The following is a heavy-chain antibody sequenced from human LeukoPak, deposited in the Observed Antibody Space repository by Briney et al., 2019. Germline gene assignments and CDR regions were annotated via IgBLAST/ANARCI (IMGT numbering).Heavy chain of an antibody. V-gene: IGHV1-8*03. Sequence: ASVKVSCKASGYTFTSYDINWVRQATGQGLEWMGWMNPNSGNTGYAQKFQGRVTITRNTSISTAYMGLSSLRSEDTAVYYCARVWRGASSSWSRPQYYYYMDVWGKGTTVTVSS. CDR1: GYTFTSYD. CDR3: ARVWRGASSSWSRPQYYYYMDV. J-gene: IGHJ6*03. D-gene: IGHD6-13*01. CDR2: MNPNSGNT.